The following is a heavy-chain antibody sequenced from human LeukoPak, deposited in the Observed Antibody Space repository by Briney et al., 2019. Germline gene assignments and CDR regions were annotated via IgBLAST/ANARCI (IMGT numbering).Heavy chain of an antibody. D-gene: IGHD6-19*01. J-gene: IGHJ6*02. V-gene: IGHV1-18*01. CDR1: GYTFTSYG. Sequence: ASVKVSCKASGYTFTSYGISWVRQAPGQGLEWMGWISAYNGNTNYAQKLQGIVTMTTDTSTSTAYMELRSLRSDDTAVYYCARERPRNKVAGPYYYYGMDVWGQGTTVTVSS. CDR2: ISAYNGNT. CDR3: ARERPRNKVAGPYYYYGMDV.